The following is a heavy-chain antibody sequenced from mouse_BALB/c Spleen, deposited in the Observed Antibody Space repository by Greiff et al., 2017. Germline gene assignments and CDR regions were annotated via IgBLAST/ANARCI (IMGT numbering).Heavy chain of an antibody. CDR2: ILPGSGST. Sequence: QVQLQQSGAELMKPGASVKISCKATGYTFSSYWIEWVKQRPGHGLEWIGEILPGSGSTNYNEKFKGKATFTADTSSNTAYMQLSSLTSEDSAVYYCARSGFITTVVGYWGQGTTLTVSS. D-gene: IGHD1-1*01. CDR1: GYTFSSYW. CDR3: ARSGFITTVVGY. J-gene: IGHJ2*01. V-gene: IGHV1-9*01.